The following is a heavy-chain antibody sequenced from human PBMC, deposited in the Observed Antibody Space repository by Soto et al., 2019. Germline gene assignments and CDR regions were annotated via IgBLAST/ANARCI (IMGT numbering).Heavy chain of an antibody. CDR2: ISGSGGST. V-gene: IGHV3-23*01. Sequence: PRGSLRLSCAASGFTFSSYAMSWVRQAPGKGLEWVSAISGSGGSTYYADSVKGRFTISRDNSKNTLYLQMNSLRAEDTAVYYCARGLYLGSYYYGSGSYYFAYSGQGTLVPVSS. CDR1: GFTFSSYA. J-gene: IGHJ4*02. CDR3: ARGLYLGSYYYGSGSYYFAY. D-gene: IGHD3-10*01.